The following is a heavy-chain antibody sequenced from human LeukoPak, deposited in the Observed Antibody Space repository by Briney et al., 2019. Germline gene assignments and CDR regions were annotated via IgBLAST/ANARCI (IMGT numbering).Heavy chain of an antibody. J-gene: IGHJ4*02. CDR1: GFTFSNYA. CDR3: ARGYSSIMIDY. V-gene: IGHV3-30-3*01. D-gene: IGHD2-2*01. CDR2: ISYDGSNK. Sequence: GRSLRLSCVASGFTFSNYAINWVRQAPGKGLEWVAVISYDGSNKYYADSVKGRFTISRDNSKHMLYLQMNSLRAEDTAVYFCARGYSSIMIDYWGQGTLITVSS.